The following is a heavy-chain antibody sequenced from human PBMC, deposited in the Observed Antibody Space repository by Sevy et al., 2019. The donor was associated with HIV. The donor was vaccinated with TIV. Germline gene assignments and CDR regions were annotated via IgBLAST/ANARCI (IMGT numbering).Heavy chain of an antibody. CDR1: GFTFGEYS. V-gene: IGHV3-49*03. CDR3: TRGRRVYADYGVDY. J-gene: IGHJ4*02. Sequence: GGSLRLSCTASGFTFGEYSMSWFRQAPGKGLEWVSFIRSEVYGGTTEYAASVKGRFTISRDDSKSIAYLQMRSLKTEDTAVYYCTRGRRVYADYGVDYWSQGTLVTVSS. CDR2: IRSEVYGGTT. D-gene: IGHD4-17*01.